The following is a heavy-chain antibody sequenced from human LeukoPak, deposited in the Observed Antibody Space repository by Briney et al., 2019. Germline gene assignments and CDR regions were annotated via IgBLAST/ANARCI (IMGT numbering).Heavy chain of an antibody. V-gene: IGHV3-53*01. CDR3: ASASSGPYYYMDV. Sequence: PGGSLRLSCAASGFTVSSNYMSWVRQAPGKGLEWVSVIYSGGSTYYADSVKGRFTISRDNSKNTLYLQMNSLRAEDTAVYYCASASSGPYYYMDVWGKGTTVTVSS. J-gene: IGHJ6*03. CDR2: IYSGGST. CDR1: GFTVSSNY. D-gene: IGHD3-22*01.